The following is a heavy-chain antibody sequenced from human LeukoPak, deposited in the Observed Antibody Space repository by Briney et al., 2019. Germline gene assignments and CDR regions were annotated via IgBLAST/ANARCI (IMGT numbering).Heavy chain of an antibody. D-gene: IGHD3-9*01. CDR2: ISSSTSTI. CDR1: GFTFSRYS. V-gene: IGHV3-48*04. J-gene: IGHJ4*02. CDR3: ARGGFTFYGLLTGSYDY. Sequence: GGSLRLSCAASGFTFSRYSMNWVRQAPGKGLEWVSYISSSTSTIYYADSVKGRFTISRDNAKNSLYLQMNSLRAEDTAVYYCARGGFTFYGLLTGSYDYWGQGTLVTVSS.